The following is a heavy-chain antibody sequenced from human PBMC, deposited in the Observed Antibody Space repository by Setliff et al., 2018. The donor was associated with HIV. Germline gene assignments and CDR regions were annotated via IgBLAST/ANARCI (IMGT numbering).Heavy chain of an antibody. CDR1: GVSSSSYH. CDR2: VDTRGYA. D-gene: IGHD3-10*01. CDR3: ARNSRGSGNFDF. J-gene: IGHJ4*02. V-gene: IGHV4-4*08. Sequence: SETLSLTCTVSGVSSSSYHWSWLRQSPEKGLEWIGYVDTRGYAYYNPFFESRGTISRDMSKNQFSLRLTSVTAADTAVYYCARNSRGSGNFDFWGQGTLVTVSS.